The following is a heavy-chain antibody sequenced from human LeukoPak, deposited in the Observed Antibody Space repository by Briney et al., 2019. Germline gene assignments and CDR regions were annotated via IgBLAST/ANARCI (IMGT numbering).Heavy chain of an antibody. V-gene: IGHV1-2*02. CDR1: GYTLTELS. CDR3: AREVIVVVPAASEYYYYYYGMDV. D-gene: IGHD2-2*01. Sequence: ASVKVSCKVSGYTLTELSMHWVRQAPGQGLEWMGWINPNSGGTNYAQKFQGRVTMTRDTSISTAYMELSRLRSDDTAVYYCAREVIVVVPAASEYYYYYYGMDVWGQGTTVTVSS. CDR2: INPNSGGT. J-gene: IGHJ6*02.